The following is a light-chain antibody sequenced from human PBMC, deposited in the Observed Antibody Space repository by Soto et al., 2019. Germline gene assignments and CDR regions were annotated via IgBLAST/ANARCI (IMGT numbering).Light chain of an antibody. CDR1: QSISSW. J-gene: IGKJ1*01. V-gene: IGKV1-5*01. CDR2: DAS. Sequence: DIQMTQSPSTLSASVGDRVTITCRASQSISSWLAWYQQKPGKAPKVLIYDASSLGSGVPSRFSGSGSGTEFTLTISSLQPDDFATYYCQQYNNYPLTFGQGTKVETK. CDR3: QQYNNYPLT.